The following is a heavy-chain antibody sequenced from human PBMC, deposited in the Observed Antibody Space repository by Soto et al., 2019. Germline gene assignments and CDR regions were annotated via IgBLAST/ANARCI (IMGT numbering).Heavy chain of an antibody. Sequence: ASVKVSCKASGYTFTSYYMHWVRQAPGQGFEWMGIINPSGGSTSYAQKFQGRVTMTRDTSTSTVYMELSSLSSEDTAVYYCAREGGDAAFDIWGQGTMVTVSS. CDR2: INPSGGST. J-gene: IGHJ3*02. CDR1: GYTFTSYY. CDR3: AREGGDAAFDI. V-gene: IGHV1-46*01.